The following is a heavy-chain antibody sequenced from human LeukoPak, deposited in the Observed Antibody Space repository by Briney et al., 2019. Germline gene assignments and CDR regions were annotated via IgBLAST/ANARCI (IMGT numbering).Heavy chain of an antibody. CDR2: VIPIFGTA. J-gene: IGHJ4*02. Sequence: SVKVSCKASGGTFSSYAISWVRQAPGQGLEWMGGVIPIFGTANYAQKFQGRVTITADESTSTAYMELSSLRSEDTAVYYCAIRDGYNYGTFDYWGQGTLVTVSS. V-gene: IGHV1-69*13. D-gene: IGHD5-24*01. CDR3: AIRDGYNYGTFDY. CDR1: GGTFSSYA.